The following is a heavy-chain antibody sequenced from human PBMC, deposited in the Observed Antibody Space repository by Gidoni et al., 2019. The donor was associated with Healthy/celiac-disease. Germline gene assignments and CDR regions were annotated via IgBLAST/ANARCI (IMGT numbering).Heavy chain of an antibody. D-gene: IGHD7-27*01. J-gene: IGHJ4*02. CDR3: TTDPGPSGDYFDD. Sequence: EVQLVESGGGLVKPGGSLRLSCAASGFTFSNAWMSWVRQAPGKGLEWVGRIKSKTDGGTTDYAAPVKGRFTISRDDSKNTLYLQMNSLKTEDTAVYYCTTDPGPSGDYFDDWGQGTLVTVSS. CDR1: GFTFSNAW. V-gene: IGHV3-15*01. CDR2: IKSKTDGGTT.